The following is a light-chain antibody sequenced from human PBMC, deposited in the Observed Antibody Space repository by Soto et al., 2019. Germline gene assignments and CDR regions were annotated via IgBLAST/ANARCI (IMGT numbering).Light chain of an antibody. CDR3: QQYGSSPYT. CDR1: QSVSSSY. J-gene: IGKJ2*01. V-gene: IGKV3-20*01. Sequence: EIVLTQSPGTLSLSPGERATLSCRASQSVSSSYLAWYQQKPGQAPRLLIYGASSRATGIPDRFSGSGSGKEFTLTISRLESEDFAVYYCQQYGSSPYTFGQGTKLEIK. CDR2: GAS.